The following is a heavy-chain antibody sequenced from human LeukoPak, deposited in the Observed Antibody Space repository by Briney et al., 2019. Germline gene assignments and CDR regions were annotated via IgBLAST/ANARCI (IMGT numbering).Heavy chain of an antibody. V-gene: IGHV4-59*08. D-gene: IGHD5-24*01. Sequence: SETLSLTCTASGGSISSYYWSWIRQPPGKGLEWIGYIYYSGSTKYNPSLKSRVTISVDTSKNQFSLKLRSVTAADTAVYYCARGARAGYNLEPFDYWGQGTLVTVSS. J-gene: IGHJ4*02. CDR1: GGSISSYY. CDR3: ARGARAGYNLEPFDY. CDR2: IYYSGST.